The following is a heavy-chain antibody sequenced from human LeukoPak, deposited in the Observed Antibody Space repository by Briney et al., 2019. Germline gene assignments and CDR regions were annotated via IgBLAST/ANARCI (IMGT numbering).Heavy chain of an antibody. CDR1: GFTFDDYT. D-gene: IGHD5/OR15-5a*01. CDR3: AREIGLRIDF. J-gene: IGHJ4*02. V-gene: IGHV3-43*01. Sequence: GGSLRLSCAASGFTFDDYTMHWVRQAPGKGLEWVSLISWDGGSTYYADSVKGRFTISRDNSKNSLYLQMDNLRAEDTAVYYCAREIGLRIDFWGQGTLVTVSS. CDR2: ISWDGGST.